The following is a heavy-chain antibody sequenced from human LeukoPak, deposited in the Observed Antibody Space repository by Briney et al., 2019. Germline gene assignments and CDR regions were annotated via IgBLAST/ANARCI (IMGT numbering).Heavy chain of an antibody. D-gene: IGHD4-17*01. CDR2: IGSSSSYI. V-gene: IGHV3-21*01. J-gene: IGHJ4*02. CDR1: EFTYSSYS. CDR3: ARGPGTTW. Sequence: GGSLRLSCAASEFTYSSYSMNWVRQAPGKGLEWVASIGSSSSYIYYADSVKGRFTISRDNAKNSLYLQMNSLRAEDTAVYYCARGPGTTWWGQGTLVTVSS.